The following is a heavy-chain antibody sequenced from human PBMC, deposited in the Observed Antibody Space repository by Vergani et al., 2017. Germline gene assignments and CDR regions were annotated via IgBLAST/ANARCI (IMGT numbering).Heavy chain of an antibody. V-gene: IGHV1-18*01. CDR1: GYDFTNYG. D-gene: IGHD3-10*01. Sequence: QVQLVQSGPEVKKPGASVKVSCKASGYDFTNYGLGWVRQAPGQGLEWMGWISAYKGNTKYAQKFQGRVSVTTDTSTTTVYMELRRLTSDDTAVYYCAIGQSGSYYRYFEHWGLGTLVIVSS. CDR2: ISAYKGNT. J-gene: IGHJ1*01. CDR3: AIGQSGSYYRYFEH.